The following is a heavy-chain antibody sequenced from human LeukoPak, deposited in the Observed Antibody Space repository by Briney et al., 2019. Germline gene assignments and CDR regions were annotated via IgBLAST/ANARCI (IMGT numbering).Heavy chain of an antibody. J-gene: IGHJ5*02. D-gene: IGHD3-3*01. CDR2: MNPNSGNT. Sequence: EASVKVSCKASGYTFTSYDINWVRQATGQGLEWMGWMNPNSGNTGYAQKFQGRVTMTRNTSISTAYMELSSLRSEDTAVYYCARSAGYDFWSGLPYNWFDPWGQGTLVTVSS. CDR1: GYTFTSYD. CDR3: ARSAGYDFWSGLPYNWFDP. V-gene: IGHV1-8*01.